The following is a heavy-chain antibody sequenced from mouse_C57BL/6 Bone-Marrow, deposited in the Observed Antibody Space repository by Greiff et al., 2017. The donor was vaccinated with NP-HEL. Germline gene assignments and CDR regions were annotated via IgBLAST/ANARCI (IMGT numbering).Heavy chain of an antibody. CDR1: GFNFKNTY. Sequence: VHVQQSVAELVRPGASVKLSCTASGFNFKNTYMHWVKQRPEQGLEWIGRIDPANGNTKYAPKFQGKATITADTSSNTAYLQLSSLTSEDAAFYCCARISSAWFAYCGRGTLVTVTA. J-gene: IGHJ3*01. CDR3: ARISSAWFAY. CDR2: IDPANGNT. V-gene: IGHV14-3*01. D-gene: IGHD3-1*01.